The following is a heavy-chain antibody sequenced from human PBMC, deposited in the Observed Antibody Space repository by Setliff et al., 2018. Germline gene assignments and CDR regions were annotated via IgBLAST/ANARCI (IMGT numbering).Heavy chain of an antibody. CDR3: ARAVVGYGDLYYFDC. V-gene: IGHV3-23*01. CDR1: GFTFGDYA. D-gene: IGHD4-17*01. CDR2: ISSTITST. J-gene: IGHJ4*02. Sequence: GGSLRLSCTASGFTFGDYALSWVRQAPGKGLEWVSAISSTITSTYYADSGKGRFTISRDNSKNTLYLQMNSLRAEDTAVYYCARAVVGYGDLYYFDCWGQGTLVTVSS.